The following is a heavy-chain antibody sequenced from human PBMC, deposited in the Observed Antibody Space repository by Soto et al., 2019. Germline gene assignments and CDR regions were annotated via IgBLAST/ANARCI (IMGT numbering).Heavy chain of an antibody. V-gene: IGHV1-2*02. CDR1: GYTFTGHY. CDR3: GRGRSGPIVVFY. Sequence: GASVKVSCKASGYTFTGHYSHGVRQAPEQGPEWMGEIGPESGATRYAQKFQGRVTMTRDTSITTVYMELKNLSPDGTAVYYCGRGRSGPIVVFYLGQRIPVTVCS. J-gene: IGHJ4*02. CDR2: IGPESGAT. D-gene: IGHD5-12*01.